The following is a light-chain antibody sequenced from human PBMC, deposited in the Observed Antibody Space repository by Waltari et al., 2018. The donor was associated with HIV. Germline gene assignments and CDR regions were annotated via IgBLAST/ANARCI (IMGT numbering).Light chain of an antibody. J-gene: IGKJ1*01. CDR3: QQYYRTPRT. V-gene: IGKV4-1*01. CDR1: QNVLYSSNNKNY. CDR2: WAS. Sequence: DIVMTQSPDSLTVSLGERATIHCTSTQNVLYSSNNKNYLAWYQQKPGQPPKLLIYWASTRESGVPDRFSGSGSGTDFTLTISNLQAEDVAVYYCQQYYRTPRTFGQGTKVEIK.